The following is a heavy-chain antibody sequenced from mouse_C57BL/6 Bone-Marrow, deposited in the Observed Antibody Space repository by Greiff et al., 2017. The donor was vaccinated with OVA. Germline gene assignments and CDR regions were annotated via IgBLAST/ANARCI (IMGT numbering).Heavy chain of an antibody. CDR2: IWSGGST. J-gene: IGHJ2*01. CDR3: ARNLDTTVVALDY. CDR1: GFSLPSSC. V-gene: IGHV2-2*01. Sequence: VQLQESGPGLVQPSQSLSITCPVSGFSLPSSCVHWVRQSPGQVLSWLGVIWSGGSTDYNAAFISRMSISKDNSKSQVFFKMNSLQADDTAIYYCARNLDTTVVALDYWGQGTTLTVSS. D-gene: IGHD1-1*01.